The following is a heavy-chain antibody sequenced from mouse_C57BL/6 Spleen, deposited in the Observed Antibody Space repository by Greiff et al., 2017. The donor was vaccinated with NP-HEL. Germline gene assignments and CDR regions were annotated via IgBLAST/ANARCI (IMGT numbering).Heavy chain of an antibody. CDR2: IHPNSGST. V-gene: IGHV1-64*01. Sequence: QVQLQQPGAELVKPGASVKLSCKASGYTFTSYWMHWVKQRPGQGLEWIGMIHPNSGSTNYNEKFKSKATLTVDKSSSTAYMQLSSLTSEDSAVYYCARSNYYSNSSSAYWGQGTLVTVSA. D-gene: IGHD2-5*01. CDR1: GYTFTSYW. J-gene: IGHJ3*01. CDR3: ARSNYYSNSSSAY.